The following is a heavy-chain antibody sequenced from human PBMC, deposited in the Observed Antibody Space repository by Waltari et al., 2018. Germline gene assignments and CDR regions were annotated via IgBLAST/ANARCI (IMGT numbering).Heavy chain of an antibody. CDR1: GGSIISSY. V-gene: IGHV4-4*07. D-gene: IGHD3-10*01. CDR2: IYPGATP. CDR3: ARIYGSGTFIYMDV. J-gene: IGHJ6*03. Sequence: QVQLQESGPGLVKPSETLSLTCTVPGGSIISSYWSWIRQPAGKGLEWIGRIYPGATPYYNPSLQTRIMMSVDTSQNQFSLKLSSVTAADTAVYYCARIYGSGTFIYMDVWGKGTTVTVSS.